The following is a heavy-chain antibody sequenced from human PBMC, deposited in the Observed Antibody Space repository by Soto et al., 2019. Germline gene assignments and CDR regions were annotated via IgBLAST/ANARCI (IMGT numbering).Heavy chain of an antibody. CDR3: AKDASAYYYDSSGYQDDY. D-gene: IGHD3-22*01. J-gene: IGHJ4*02. CDR1: GFTFSSYA. V-gene: IGHV3-23*01. CDR2: ISGSGGST. Sequence: PGGSLRLSCAASGFTFSSYAMSWVRQAPGKGLEWVSAISGSGGSTYYADSVKGRFTISRDNSKNTLYLQMNSLRAEDTAVYYCAKDASAYYYDSSGYQDDYWGQGTLVTVSS.